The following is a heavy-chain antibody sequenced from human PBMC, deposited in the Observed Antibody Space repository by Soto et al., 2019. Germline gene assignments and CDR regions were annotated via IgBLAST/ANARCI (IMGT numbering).Heavy chain of an antibody. V-gene: IGHV3-30*04. CDR2: TSDDESRR. D-gene: IGHD3-10*01. CDR3: ARGSGSGSFLIDY. Sequence: QVHLVESGGGVVQPGRSLRLSCAASGFTFSNYAMHWVRQAPGKGLEWMAITSDDESRRYYADSVRGRFTISRDNSKKTLYLEMNSLRDEDTAQFYCARGSGSGSFLIDYWGQGVLVTVSS. CDR1: GFTFSNYA. J-gene: IGHJ4*02.